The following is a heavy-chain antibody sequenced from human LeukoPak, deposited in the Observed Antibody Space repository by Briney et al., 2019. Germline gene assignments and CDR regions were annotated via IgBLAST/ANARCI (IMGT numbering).Heavy chain of an antibody. D-gene: IGHD2-2*01. V-gene: IGHV3-30*18. CDR3: AKESGYCSSNRCYAHLFDY. CDR1: GCTFSSDG. Sequence: GRSLRLSCAASGCTFSSDGMHWGRQAPGKGLEWVAVISYDGSNKYYADSVKGRFTISRDNTKNTLYLQINRLRAEDTAVYYCAKESGYCSSNRCYAHLFDYWGQGTLVTVSS. J-gene: IGHJ4*02. CDR2: ISYDGSNK.